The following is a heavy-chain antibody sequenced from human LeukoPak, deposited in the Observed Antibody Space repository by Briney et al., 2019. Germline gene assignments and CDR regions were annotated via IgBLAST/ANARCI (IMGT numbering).Heavy chain of an antibody. CDR1: GYTFSNYG. J-gene: IGHJ6*03. Sequence: APVKVSCKASGYTFSNYGVSWVRQAPGQGLEWMGWISAYTGNTNYAQKFQGRVTITADKSTSTAYMELSSLRSEDTAVYYCARGRRTVTTFDYYYYMDVWGKGTTVTVSS. CDR3: ARGRRTVTTFDYYYYMDV. D-gene: IGHD4-11*01. CDR2: ISAYTGNT. V-gene: IGHV1-18*01.